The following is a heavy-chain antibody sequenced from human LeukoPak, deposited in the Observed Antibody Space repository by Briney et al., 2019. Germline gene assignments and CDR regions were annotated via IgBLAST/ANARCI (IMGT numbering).Heavy chain of an antibody. CDR2: IIPIFGTA. V-gene: IGHV1-69*13. J-gene: IGHJ5*02. D-gene: IGHD5-18*01. CDR1: GGTFSSYA. CDR3: ARRAMAPGARFDP. Sequence: GASVKVSCKASGGTFSSYAISWVRQAPGQGLEWMGGIIPIFGTANYAQKFQGRVTITADESTSTAYMELSSLRSEDTAVYYCARRAMAPGARFDPWGQGTLVTVSS.